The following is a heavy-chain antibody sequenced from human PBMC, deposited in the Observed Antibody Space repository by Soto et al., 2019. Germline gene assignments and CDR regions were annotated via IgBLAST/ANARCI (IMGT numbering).Heavy chain of an antibody. CDR3: AKSGTELRRYFEQNDYYCMDV. V-gene: IGHV3-23*01. CDR1: GFTFSSYA. D-gene: IGHD3-9*01. CDR2: ISGSGGST. J-gene: IGHJ6*01. Sequence: EVQLLESGGGLVQPGGSLRLSCAASGFTFSSYAMSWVRQAPGKGLEWVSAISGSGGSTYYADSVKGRFTNSRDNSKNTMYLQMNSLRAEYTAVYYSAKSGTELRRYFEQNDYYCMDVWGQGTTVTVSS.